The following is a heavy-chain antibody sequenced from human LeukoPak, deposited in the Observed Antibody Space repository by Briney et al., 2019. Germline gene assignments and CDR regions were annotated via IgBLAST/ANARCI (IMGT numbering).Heavy chain of an antibody. CDR1: GYTFTSYY. CDR3: ARDRNLNTDDY. CDR2: INPSGGST. Sequence: ASVKVSCKASGYTFTSYYMHWVRQAPGQGLEWMGIINPSGGSTSYAQRFQGRVTITRDTSTTTVFMELSSLRSEDAAVYYCARDRNLNTDDYWGQGTLVTVSS. V-gene: IGHV1-46*01. D-gene: IGHD1/OR15-1a*01. J-gene: IGHJ4*02.